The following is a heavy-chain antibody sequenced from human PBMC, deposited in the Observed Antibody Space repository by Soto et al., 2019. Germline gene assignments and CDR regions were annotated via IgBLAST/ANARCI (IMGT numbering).Heavy chain of an antibody. CDR1: GFTFSSYA. Sequence: EVQLLESGGGLVQPGGALRLSCAASGFTFSSYAMRWVRQAPGKGLEWVSAISGSGGSTYYADSVKGRFTISRDNSKHTLYLTMNSLRAEDTAVYYCARRGPGTYFDYWGQGTLVTVSS. D-gene: IGHD6-13*01. CDR2: ISGSGGST. CDR3: ARRGPGTYFDY. J-gene: IGHJ4*02. V-gene: IGHV3-23*01.